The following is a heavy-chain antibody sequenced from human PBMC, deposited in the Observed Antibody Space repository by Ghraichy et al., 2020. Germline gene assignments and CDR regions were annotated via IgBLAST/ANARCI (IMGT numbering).Heavy chain of an antibody. CDR3: ARGQQWLGQPSALYI. CDR2: LYYGAGST. D-gene: IGHD6-19*01. J-gene: IGHJ3*02. CDR1: GLSVNDHY. Sequence: GGSLRLSCAVSGLSVNDHYMNWVRQAPGEGLEWVAILYYGAGSTDYAASVKGRFTISRDNSKNTLFLQMNGLRVEDMAVYYCARGQQWLGQPSALYIWGQGTLVSVSS. V-gene: IGHV3-53*01.